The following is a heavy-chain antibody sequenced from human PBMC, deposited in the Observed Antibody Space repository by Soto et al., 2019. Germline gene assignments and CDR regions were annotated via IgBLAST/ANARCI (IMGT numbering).Heavy chain of an antibody. CDR2: IYYSGST. D-gene: IGHD3-22*01. J-gene: IGHJ3*02. V-gene: IGHV4-31*03. Sequence: SETLSLTCTVSGGSISSGGYYWSWIRQHPGKGLEWIGYIYYSGSTYYNPSLKSRVTIPVDTSKNQFSLKLSSVTAADTAVYYCARDFAEYYYDSSGYYDAFDIWGQGTMVTVSS. CDR3: ARDFAEYYYDSSGYYDAFDI. CDR1: GGSISSGGYY.